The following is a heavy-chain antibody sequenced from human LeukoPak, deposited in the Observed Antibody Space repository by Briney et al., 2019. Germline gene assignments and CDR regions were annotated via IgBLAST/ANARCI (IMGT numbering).Heavy chain of an antibody. CDR1: GGSISSSSYY. D-gene: IGHD6-19*01. Sequence: SETLSLTCTVSGGSISSSSYYWGWIRQPPGKGLEWIGSIYYSGSTYYNPSLKSRVTISVDTSKNQFSLKLSSVTAADTAVYYCASSYGSSGSRRFDSWGQGTLVTVSS. CDR3: ASSYGSSGSRRFDS. CDR2: IYYSGST. J-gene: IGHJ5*01. V-gene: IGHV4-39*01.